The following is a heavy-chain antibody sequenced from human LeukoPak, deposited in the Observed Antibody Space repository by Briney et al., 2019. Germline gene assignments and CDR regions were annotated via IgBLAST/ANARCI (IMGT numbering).Heavy chain of an antibody. V-gene: IGHV4-34*01. CDR1: GGSFSGYY. J-gene: IGHJ4*02. D-gene: IGHD1-1*01. CDR3: AREELGEHGLEY. CDR2: INHSGST. Sequence: SETLSLTCAVYGGSFSGYYWSWIRQPPGKGLEWIGEINHSGSTNYNPSLKSRVTISMDTSKNQFSLKLRTVTAADTAVYYCAREELGEHGLEYWGQGKLVTVSS.